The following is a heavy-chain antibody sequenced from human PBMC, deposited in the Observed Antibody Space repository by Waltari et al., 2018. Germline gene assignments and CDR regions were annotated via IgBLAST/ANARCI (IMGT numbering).Heavy chain of an antibody. J-gene: IGHJ4*02. Sequence: EVHLAESGGGVVPPGGSLRLSGTGSGYRFGEPLTRRTCHAPGKGLEWVSRINVDGGYISYGDSVKGRFTISRDNAKNTVFLQLNSLRADDTAVYFCARKAGSGYPYGPFYYDNWGQGTLVTVSS. CDR2: INVDGGYI. CDR3: ARKAGSGYPYGPFYYDN. V-gene: IGHV3-74*01. CDR1: GYRFGEPL. D-gene: IGHD5-12*01.